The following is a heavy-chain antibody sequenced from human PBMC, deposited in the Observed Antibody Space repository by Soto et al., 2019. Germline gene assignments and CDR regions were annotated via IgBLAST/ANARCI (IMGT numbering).Heavy chain of an antibody. J-gene: IGHJ4*02. CDR2: ISDDGSNK. Sequence: QVQLVESGGGVVKPGRSLRLSCAASGFTFSSYGMHWVRQSPGKGLEWVAVISDDGSNKYYADSVKSRFTISRDNFKNTLYLKMNSLRDEYTAVYYCAAWGYGDFVGGWTPGSDYWGQVTLVTVSS. CDR3: AAWGYGDFVGGWTPGSDY. CDR1: GFTFSSYG. D-gene: IGHD4-17*01. V-gene: IGHV3-30*03.